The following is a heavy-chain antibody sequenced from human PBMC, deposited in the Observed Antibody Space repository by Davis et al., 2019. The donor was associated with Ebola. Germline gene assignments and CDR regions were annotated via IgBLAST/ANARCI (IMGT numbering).Heavy chain of an antibody. J-gene: IGHJ4*02. Sequence: PSETLSLTCTVSGGSIISSSHYWGWIRQPPGKGLEWIGSIYYSGSTYSNPSLTTRVSTSVDTSKNHFSLKLSSVTAADTAVYYCARDKGGYYGSGSQGSPFDSWGQGTLVTVSS. CDR1: GGSIISSSHY. D-gene: IGHD3-10*01. V-gene: IGHV4-39*07. CDR3: ARDKGGYYGSGSQGSPFDS. CDR2: IYYSGST.